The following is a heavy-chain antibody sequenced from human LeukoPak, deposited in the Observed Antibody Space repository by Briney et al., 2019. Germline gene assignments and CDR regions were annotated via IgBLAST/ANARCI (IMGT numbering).Heavy chain of an antibody. J-gene: IGHJ6*02. CDR2: IYYSGST. CDR1: GGSISSYY. CDR3: ARGRGYDSLSIDV. Sequence: SETLSLTCTVSGGSISSYYWSWIRQPPGKGLEWIGYIYYSGSTNYNPSLKSRVTISVDTSKNQFSLKLSSVTAADTAVYYCARGRGYDSLSIDVWGQGTTVTVSS. V-gene: IGHV4-59*01. D-gene: IGHD5-12*01.